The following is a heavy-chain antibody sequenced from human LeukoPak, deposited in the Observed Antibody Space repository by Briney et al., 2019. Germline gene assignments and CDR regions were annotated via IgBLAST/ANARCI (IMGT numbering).Heavy chain of an antibody. CDR2: ISYDGSNK. CDR1: GFTFSSYG. Sequence: GGSLRLSCAASGFTFSSYGMHWVRQAPGKGLEWVAVISYDGSNKYYADSVKGRFTISRDNSKNTLYLQMNSLRAEDTAVYYCARGGYSGSYLDLNWFDPWGQGTLVSVSS. J-gene: IGHJ5*02. V-gene: IGHV3-30*03. CDR3: ARGGYSGSYLDLNWFDP. D-gene: IGHD1-26*01.